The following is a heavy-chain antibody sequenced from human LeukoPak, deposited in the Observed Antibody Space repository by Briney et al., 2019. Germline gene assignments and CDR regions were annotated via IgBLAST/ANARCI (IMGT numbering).Heavy chain of an antibody. CDR3: ARVPMVRGFTWYYFDF. D-gene: IGHD3-10*01. J-gene: IGHJ4*02. V-gene: IGHV3-53*01. CDR2: IYSGGST. CDR1: GFTVSRNF. Sequence: GGSLRLSCVATGFTVSRNFMSWVRQAPGKGLEWVSVIYSGGSTYYADSVKGRFTISRDNSKNTLYLQMNTLRAEDTAVYYCARVPMVRGFTWYYFDFWGQGTLVTVSS.